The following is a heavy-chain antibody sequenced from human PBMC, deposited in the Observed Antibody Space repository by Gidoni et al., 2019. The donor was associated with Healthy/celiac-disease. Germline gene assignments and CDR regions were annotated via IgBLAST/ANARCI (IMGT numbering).Heavy chain of an antibody. CDR2: ISYDGSNN. Sequence: QVQLVESRGGLVQPGRSLRLSCAASGFTLRRYAMHWVRQAPGKGLEWVAVISYDGSNNDYADSLKGRFTISRDNAKNTLYLQMNRLRAEDTAVYDCARGCPNDFWSGCFDYWGQGTLVTVSS. CDR3: ARGCPNDFWSGCFDY. CDR1: GFTLRRYA. D-gene: IGHD3-3*01. J-gene: IGHJ4*02. V-gene: IGHV3-30-3*01.